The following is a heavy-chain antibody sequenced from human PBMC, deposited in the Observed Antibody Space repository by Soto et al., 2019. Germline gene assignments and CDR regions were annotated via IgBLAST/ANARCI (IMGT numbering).Heavy chain of an antibody. D-gene: IGHD3-9*01. CDR3: ARGIEDWDQGRYYSGMDV. CDR1: GGSVSSGSYY. Sequence: QVQLQESGPGLVKPSETLSLTCTVSGGSVSSGSYYWSWIRQPPGKGLEWIGYIYYSGSTNYNPSLKSRVTLSVDTPQNPFSLKRSSVTAADTAVYYCARGIEDWDQGRYYSGMDVWGQGTTVTVSS. V-gene: IGHV4-61*01. CDR2: IYYSGST. J-gene: IGHJ6*02.